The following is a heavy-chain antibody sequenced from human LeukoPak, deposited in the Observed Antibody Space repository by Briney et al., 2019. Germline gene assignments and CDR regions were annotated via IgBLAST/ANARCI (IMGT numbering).Heavy chain of an antibody. D-gene: IGHD1-1*01. CDR3: AKPNSIITTGLYYFDY. Sequence: PGGSLRLSCAASGFTFSSYGMHWVRQAPGKGLEWMACIRYDGSNEYYADSVKGRFTISRDNSKNTLYLQMNSLRAENTAVYYCAKPNSIITTGLYYFDYWGQGTLVTVSS. CDR1: GFTFSSYG. J-gene: IGHJ4*02. V-gene: IGHV3-30*02. CDR2: IRYDGSNE.